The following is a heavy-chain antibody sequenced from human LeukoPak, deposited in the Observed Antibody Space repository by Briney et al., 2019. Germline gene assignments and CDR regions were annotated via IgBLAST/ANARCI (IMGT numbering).Heavy chain of an antibody. Sequence: SVKLSCTASGGTFSSYAISWARQAPGQGLEWMGGIIHIFGTANYAQKFQGRVTITADESTSTAYMELSSLRSEDTAVYYCARGGGYSYGFNAFDIWGQGTMVTVSS. CDR1: GGTFSSYA. D-gene: IGHD5-18*01. CDR3: ARGGGYSYGFNAFDI. V-gene: IGHV1-69*13. J-gene: IGHJ3*02. CDR2: IIHIFGTA.